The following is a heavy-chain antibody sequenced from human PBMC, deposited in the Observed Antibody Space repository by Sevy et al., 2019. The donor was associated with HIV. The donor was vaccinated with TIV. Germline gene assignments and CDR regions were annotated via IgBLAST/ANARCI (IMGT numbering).Heavy chain of an antibody. Sequence: GGSLRLSCAAAGFTFNSHAMTWVRQAPGKGLEWVAAISGSGESTYDAGVVKGRFTISRDNSKNTLYLQMNSLRAEDTAVYYCAKSSLPYGDYHFDQWGQGTLVTVSS. J-gene: IGHJ4*01. V-gene: IGHV3-23*01. CDR1: GFTFNSHA. D-gene: IGHD4-17*01. CDR3: AKSSLPYGDYHFDQ. CDR2: ISGSGEST.